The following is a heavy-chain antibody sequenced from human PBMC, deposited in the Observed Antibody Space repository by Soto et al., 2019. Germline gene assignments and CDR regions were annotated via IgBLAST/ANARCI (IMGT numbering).Heavy chain of an antibody. CDR2: ISANSGVR. D-gene: IGHD2-2*01. Sequence: EVELVESGGGLVQPGESLRLSCAASGFTFNTYSMNWVRQAPGKGLEWVSYISANSGVRFYADSVKGRFTVSRDNAMNSLDLKRTSLRAQDTAVYYCASEVPEVNGDAFDFWGQGTVVTV. CDR3: ASEVPEVNGDAFDF. J-gene: IGHJ3*01. V-gene: IGHV3-48*01. CDR1: GFTFNTYS.